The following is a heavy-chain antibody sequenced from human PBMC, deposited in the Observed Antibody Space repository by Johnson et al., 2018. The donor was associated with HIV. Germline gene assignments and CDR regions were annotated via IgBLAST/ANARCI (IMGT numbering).Heavy chain of an antibody. Sequence: QVQLVESGGGLVQPGGSLRLSCAVSGFTFSRYWMSWVRQAPGKGLEWVAFIRYDGSNKYYADSVKGRFTISRDNSKNTLYLQMNSLRAEDTAVYYCAKDGIVVVLAATDAFDIWGQGTMVTVSS. J-gene: IGHJ3*02. V-gene: IGHV3-30*02. CDR3: AKDGIVVVLAATDAFDI. CDR1: GFTFSRYW. CDR2: IRYDGSNK. D-gene: IGHD2-15*01.